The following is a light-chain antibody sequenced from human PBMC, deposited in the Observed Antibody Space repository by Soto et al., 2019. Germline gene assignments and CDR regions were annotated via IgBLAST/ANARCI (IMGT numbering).Light chain of an antibody. CDR1: QSVSSSY. CDR2: AAS. Sequence: IVLTQSPGTPSLSPGERATLSCRASQSVSSSYLAWYQQKHGQAPRLFIYAASIRATGIPDRFSGIVSGTDGTITISRLEQEDGSVYDGQQYGLSTRTFGRGTKVDIK. V-gene: IGKV3-20*01. CDR3: QQYGLSTRT. J-gene: IGKJ1*01.